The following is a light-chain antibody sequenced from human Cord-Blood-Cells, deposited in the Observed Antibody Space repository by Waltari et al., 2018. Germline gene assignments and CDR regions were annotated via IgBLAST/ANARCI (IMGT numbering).Light chain of an antibody. CDR3: AAWDDSLSGPV. Sequence: QSVLTQPPSASGTPGQRVTISCSGSSSNIGSNSVYWYQQLPGTGPKLLIYRNNQRPSGVPDRFSGSKSGTSASLAISGLRSEDEADYYCAAWDDSLSGPVFGGGTKLTVL. V-gene: IGLV1-47*01. CDR1: SSNIGSNS. J-gene: IGLJ2*01. CDR2: RNN.